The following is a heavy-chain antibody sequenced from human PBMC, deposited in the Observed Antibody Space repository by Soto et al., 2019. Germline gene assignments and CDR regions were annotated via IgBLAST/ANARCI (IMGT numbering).Heavy chain of an antibody. J-gene: IGHJ6*02. Sequence: SETLSLTRTVSGGSIRSGGYYWSWVRQNPSKGLEWIGNIYYSGNTYYNPSLKSRLTISVDTSKNQFSLNLSSVTAADTAVYYCARDRLMATAGTARHYFGLDVWGQGTTVTVSS. CDR2: IYYSGNT. D-gene: IGHD5-18*01. CDR1: GGSIRSGGYY. CDR3: ARDRLMATAGTARHYFGLDV. V-gene: IGHV4-31*03.